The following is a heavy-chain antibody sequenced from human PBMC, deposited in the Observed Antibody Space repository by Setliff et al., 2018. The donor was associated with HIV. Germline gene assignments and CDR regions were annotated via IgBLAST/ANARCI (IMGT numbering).Heavy chain of an antibody. D-gene: IGHD3-10*01. J-gene: IGHJ4*02. V-gene: IGHV1-69*13. CDR1: GGIFNTYG. CDR2: IIPIARAP. Sequence: SVKVSCKASGGIFNTYGMNWVRQAPGQGLEWMGGIIPIARAPNYAQKFQDRVTIIADESTTTVYMEVRSLKSEDTAVYYCAKKTAAYTSGSWLHYWGQGTLVTVSS. CDR3: AKKTAAYTSGSWLHY.